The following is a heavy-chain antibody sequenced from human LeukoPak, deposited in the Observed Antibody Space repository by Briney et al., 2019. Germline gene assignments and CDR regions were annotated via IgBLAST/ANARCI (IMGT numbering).Heavy chain of an antibody. D-gene: IGHD2-15*01. CDR3: ASPYCSGGSCYPFGY. CDR2: IYTSGST. Sequence: SETLSLTCTVSGGSISSHYWSWIRQPAGKGLEWIGRIYTSGSTYYNPSLKSRVTISVDTSKNQFSLKLSSVTAADTAVYYCASPYCSGGSCYPFGYWGQGTLVTVSS. V-gene: IGHV4-4*07. CDR1: GGSISSHY. J-gene: IGHJ4*02.